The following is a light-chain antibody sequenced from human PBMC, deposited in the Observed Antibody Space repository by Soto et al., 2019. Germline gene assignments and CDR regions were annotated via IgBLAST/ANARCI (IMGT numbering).Light chain of an antibody. CDR3: QQYGSSPPWT. CDR2: GAS. Sequence: IVLTQSPGTLSLSPGERATLSCRASQSVSSSYLAWYQQKPGQAPRLLIDGASSRATGIPDRFRGSGSGTDFPLTISRLEPEDFAVYYCQQYGSSPPWTFGQGTKV. V-gene: IGKV3-20*01. J-gene: IGKJ1*01. CDR1: QSVSSSY.